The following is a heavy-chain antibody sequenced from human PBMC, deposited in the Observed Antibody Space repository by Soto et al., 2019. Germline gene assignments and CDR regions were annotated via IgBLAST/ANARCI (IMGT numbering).Heavy chain of an antibody. CDR3: AKLPVAGSSTFDY. CDR1: GFTFSSYA. V-gene: IGHV3-23*01. CDR2: IRSSGDNT. J-gene: IGHJ4*02. D-gene: IGHD6-13*01. Sequence: GGSLRLSCAASGFTFSSYAMSWVRQAPGKGLEWISAIRSSGDNTYYADSVKGRFTISRDNSKSTLYVQMNSLRAEDTAVYYCAKLPVAGSSTFDYWGQGVSVTVSS.